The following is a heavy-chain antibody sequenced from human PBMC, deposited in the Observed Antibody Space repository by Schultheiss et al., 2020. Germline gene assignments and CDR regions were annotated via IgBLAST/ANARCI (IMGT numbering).Heavy chain of an antibody. CDR3: AKVSRDYYYYGMDV. CDR1: GFTFSNAW. D-gene: IGHD3-16*02. V-gene: IGHV3-15*01. CDR2: IKSKTDGGTT. J-gene: IGHJ6*02. Sequence: GGSLRLSCAASGFTFSNAWMSWVRQAPGKGLEWVGRIKSKTDGGTTDYAAPVKGRFTISRDDSKNTLYLQMNSLKTEDTAVYYCAKVSRDYYYYGMDVWGQGTTVTVSS.